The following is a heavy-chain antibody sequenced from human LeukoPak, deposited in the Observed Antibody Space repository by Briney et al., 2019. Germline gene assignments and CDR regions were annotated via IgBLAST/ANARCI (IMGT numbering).Heavy chain of an antibody. CDR1: GDSIGTYF. J-gene: IGHJ3*02. V-gene: IGHV4-4*07. D-gene: IGHD2-8*02. CDR2: VYDGGRT. Sequence: KPSETLSLTCTVSGDSIGTYFRNWIRQSAGEGLEWIGHVYDGGRTNYNPSLKGRVTISVDTSRNLFSLRLSSVTAADTAVYYCARDYIVETGVVGFDMWGQGTMVTVSS. CDR3: ARDYIVETGVVGFDM.